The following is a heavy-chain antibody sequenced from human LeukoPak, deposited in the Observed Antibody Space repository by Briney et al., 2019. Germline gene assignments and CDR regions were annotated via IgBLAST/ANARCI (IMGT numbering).Heavy chain of an antibody. D-gene: IGHD3-10*01. Sequence: NPSETLSLTCTVSGGSISSYYWSWIRQPPGKGLEGIGYIYYSGSTNYNPSLKNRVTISVDTSKNQFSLQLSSVTAADTAVYYCARAPYGSATNIYYMDVWGKGTTVTVSS. CDR3: ARAPYGSATNIYYMDV. J-gene: IGHJ6*03. CDR2: IYYSGST. CDR1: GGSISSYY. V-gene: IGHV4-59*01.